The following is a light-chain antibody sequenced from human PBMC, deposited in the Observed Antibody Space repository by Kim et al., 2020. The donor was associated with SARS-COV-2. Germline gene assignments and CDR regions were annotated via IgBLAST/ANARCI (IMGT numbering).Light chain of an antibody. CDR2: AAS. V-gene: IGKV1-27*01. Sequence: ASVGDRVTITCRASQDISNYLAWYQQKPGKVPKLLIYAASTLQLGVPSRFSGSGSGTDFTLTISSLQPEDVATYYCQKYKSALGTFGQGTKVDIK. J-gene: IGKJ1*01. CDR1: QDISNY. CDR3: QKYKSALGT.